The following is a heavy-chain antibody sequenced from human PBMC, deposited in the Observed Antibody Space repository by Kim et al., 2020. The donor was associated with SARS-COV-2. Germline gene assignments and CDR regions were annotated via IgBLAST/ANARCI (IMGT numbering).Heavy chain of an antibody. CDR3: ARYYYDSSDYWYFDL. Sequence: SETLSLTCTVSGGSVSSGSYYWSWIRQPPGKGLEWIGYIYNSGSTNYNPSLKSRVTISVDTSKNQFSLKLSSVTAADTAVYYCARYYYDSSDYWYFDLWVRGTLVTVSS. CDR2: IYNSGST. V-gene: IGHV4-61*01. CDR1: GGSVSSGSYY. J-gene: IGHJ2*01. D-gene: IGHD3-22*01.